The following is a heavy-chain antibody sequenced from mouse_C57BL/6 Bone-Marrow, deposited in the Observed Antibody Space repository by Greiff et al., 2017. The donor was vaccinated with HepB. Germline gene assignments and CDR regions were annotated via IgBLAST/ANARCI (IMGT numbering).Heavy chain of an antibody. CDR1: GFTFSSYG. Sequence: EVQLVESGGDLVKPGGSLKLSCAASGFTFSSYGMSWVRQTPDKRLEWVATISSGGSYTYYPDSVKGRFTISRDNAKNTLYLQMSSLKSEDTAMYYCATRQLRPAWFAYWGQGTLVTVSA. D-gene: IGHD3-2*02. V-gene: IGHV5-6*01. CDR3: ATRQLRPAWFAY. CDR2: ISSGGSYT. J-gene: IGHJ3*01.